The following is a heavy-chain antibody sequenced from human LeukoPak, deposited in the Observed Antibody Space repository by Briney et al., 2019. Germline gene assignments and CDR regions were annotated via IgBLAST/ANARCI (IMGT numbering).Heavy chain of an antibody. Sequence: GGSLRLSCAASGFTFSSYWMHWVRQAPGKGLVWVSRINSDGSSTSYADSVKGRFTISRDNAKNTLYLQMNSLRAEDTAVYYCARDPYYYGSGSYGDYWAQGTLVTVSS. CDR2: INSDGSST. CDR1: GFTFSSYW. V-gene: IGHV3-74*01. CDR3: ARDPYYYGSGSYGDY. J-gene: IGHJ4*02. D-gene: IGHD3-10*01.